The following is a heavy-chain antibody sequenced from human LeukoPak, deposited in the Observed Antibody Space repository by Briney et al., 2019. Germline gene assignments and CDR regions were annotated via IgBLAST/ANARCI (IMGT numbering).Heavy chain of an antibody. CDR3: ARDGHYDTRSFDY. D-gene: IGHD3-22*01. J-gene: IGHJ4*02. Sequence: GGSLTLSCAASGFTFSSYSMNWFRQPPAKGLEWVSSISSSSSYIYYADSVKGRFTISRDNAKNSLYLQMNSLRAEDTAVYYCARDGHYDTRSFDYWGQGTLVTVSS. V-gene: IGHV3-21*01. CDR1: GFTFSSYS. CDR2: ISSSSSYI.